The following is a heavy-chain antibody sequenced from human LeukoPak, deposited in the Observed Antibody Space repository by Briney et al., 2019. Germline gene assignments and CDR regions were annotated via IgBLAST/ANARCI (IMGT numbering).Heavy chain of an antibody. CDR1: GFTFSSYG. Sequence: PGGSLRLSCAASGFTFSSYGMHWVRQAPGKGLEWVAFIRYDGSNKYYADSVKGRFTISRDNSKNTLYLQMNSLRAEDTAVYYYAKDLIWGIRSFDYWGQGALVTVYS. V-gene: IGHV3-30*02. D-gene: IGHD7-27*01. CDR2: IRYDGSNK. J-gene: IGHJ4*02. CDR3: AKDLIWGIRSFDY.